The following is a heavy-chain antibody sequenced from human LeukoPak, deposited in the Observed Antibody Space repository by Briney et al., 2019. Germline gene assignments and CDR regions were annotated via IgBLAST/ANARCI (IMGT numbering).Heavy chain of an antibody. V-gene: IGHV3-23*01. CDR2: VSGSGQST. CDR3: AKHVKPRVVVSSHRVIDY. D-gene: IGHD2-15*01. Sequence: GGSLRLSCAAAGFNFRNSAMSWFRQAPGKGLEGVAVVSGSGQSTYYADSVKGRFTISRDNSNNDLYLQMKSLRAEDTAVFHCAKHVKPRVVVSSHRVIDYWGQGTLVTVSS. J-gene: IGHJ4*02. CDR1: GFNFRNSA.